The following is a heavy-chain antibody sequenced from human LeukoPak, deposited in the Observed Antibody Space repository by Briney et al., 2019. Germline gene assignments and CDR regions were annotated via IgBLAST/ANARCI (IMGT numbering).Heavy chain of an antibody. V-gene: IGHV4-4*07. CDR2: IYTSGST. CDR1: GGSISSYY. CDR3: ARDNGDYPAGLFDY. J-gene: IGHJ4*02. D-gene: IGHD4-17*01. Sequence: PSETLSLTCTVSGGSISSYYWSWIRQPAGKGLEWIGRIYTSGSTNYNPSLKSRVTTSVDTSKNQFSLKLSSVTAADTAVYYCARDNGDYPAGLFDYWGQGTLVTVSS.